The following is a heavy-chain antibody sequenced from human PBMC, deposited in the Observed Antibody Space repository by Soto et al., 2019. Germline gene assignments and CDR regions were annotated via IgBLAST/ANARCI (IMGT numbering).Heavy chain of an antibody. CDR2: IYSGGDT. CDR3: ARKTDSIPSGGDV. D-gene: IGHD3-10*01. V-gene: IGHV3-53*04. CDR1: GFAVRHNY. Sequence: EVQLVESGGGLVQPGGSLRLSCTASGFAVRHNYMTWVRQAPGKGLEWVSLIYSGGDTAYADSVKGRFTISRHTSQNTLYLQTNSLRAEDTAVCYCARKTDSIPSGGDVWGKGTAVTVSS. J-gene: IGHJ6*04.